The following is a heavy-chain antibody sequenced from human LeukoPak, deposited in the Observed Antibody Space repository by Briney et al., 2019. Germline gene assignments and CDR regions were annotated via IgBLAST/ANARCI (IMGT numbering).Heavy chain of an antibody. CDR3: AKDCCGGRYYDSSGYPI. CDR2: IRSSSSTI. Sequence: GGSLRLSCAASGFTFSSYSMNWVRQAPGKGLEWVSYIRSSSSTIYYADSVKGRFTISRDNAKNSLYLQMNSLRAEDTAVYYCAKDCCGGRYYDSSGYPIWGQGTMVTVSS. CDR1: GFTFSSYS. V-gene: IGHV3-48*01. D-gene: IGHD3-22*01. J-gene: IGHJ3*02.